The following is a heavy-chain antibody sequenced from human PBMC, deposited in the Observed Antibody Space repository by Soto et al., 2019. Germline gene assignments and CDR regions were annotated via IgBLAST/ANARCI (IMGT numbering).Heavy chain of an antibody. D-gene: IGHD1-1*01. CDR3: ARVARGTVTTVVDAFDI. J-gene: IGHJ3*02. CDR2: MSHSGGT. Sequence: QVQLQQWGAGLLKPSETLSLTCAVYGGFVSSGSYYWSWIRQPPGKGLEWIGEMSHSGGTHFNPSLKSRVTISVYTSKNQFSLNIYPVTAADPALYYCARVARGTVTTVVDAFDIWGPGTMVTVSS. V-gene: IGHV4-34*01. CDR1: GGFVSSGSYY.